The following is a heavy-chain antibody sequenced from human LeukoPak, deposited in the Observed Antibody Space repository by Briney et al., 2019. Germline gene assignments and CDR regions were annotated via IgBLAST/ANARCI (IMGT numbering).Heavy chain of an antibody. Sequence: SETLSLTCIVSGYSITSGYHWGWIRQTPGKGLEWIGTMYHSGNSNYNPSLKSRVTVSVDTPKNHVFRKLDSVTAADTAVFYCARLLGSVSFSDVWGQGILVTVSS. CDR2: MYHSGNS. J-gene: IGHJ4*02. CDR3: ARLLGSVSFSDV. V-gene: IGHV4-38-2*02. CDR1: GYSITSGYH. D-gene: IGHD3-10*01.